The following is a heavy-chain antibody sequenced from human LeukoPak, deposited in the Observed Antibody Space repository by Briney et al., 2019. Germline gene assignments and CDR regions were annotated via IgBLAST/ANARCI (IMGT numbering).Heavy chain of an antibody. V-gene: IGHV4-4*07. CDR3: ARGGLGTTGFDY. D-gene: IGHD1-7*01. CDR1: GGSISNYY. Sequence: SETLSLTCTVSGGSISNYYWSWIRQPVGKGLEWIGRIYSTGSTNYNPSLKSRVTMSVDTSKNHFSLKLTSVTAADTAVYYCARGGLGTTGFDYWGQGTLVTVSS. CDR2: IYSTGST. J-gene: IGHJ4*02.